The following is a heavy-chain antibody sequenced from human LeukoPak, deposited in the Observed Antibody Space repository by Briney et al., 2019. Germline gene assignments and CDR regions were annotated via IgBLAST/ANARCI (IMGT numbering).Heavy chain of an antibody. Sequence: GGSLRLSCAASGFTFSSYSMNWVRQAPGKGLEWVSSISSSSSYIYYADSVKGRFTISRDNAKNSLYLQMNSLRAEDTAVYYCARDRSGSYRDPYFDYWGQRTLVTVSS. V-gene: IGHV3-21*01. CDR3: ARDRSGSYRDPYFDY. D-gene: IGHD1-26*01. CDR1: GFTFSSYS. J-gene: IGHJ4*02. CDR2: ISSSSSYI.